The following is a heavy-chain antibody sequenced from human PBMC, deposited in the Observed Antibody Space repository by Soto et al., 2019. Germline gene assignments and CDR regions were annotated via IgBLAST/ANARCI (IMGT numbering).Heavy chain of an antibody. CDR3: ARVGGFGAPSLSHSGYDPHYYYGMDV. D-gene: IGHD5-12*01. V-gene: IGHV1-69*06. J-gene: IGHJ6*02. Sequence: PVKVTCKDSRGTFSSYAISWVRQATIQVLEWMVGIIPIFGTANYAQKFQGRVTITADKSTSTAYMELSSLRSEDTAVYYCARVGGFGAPSLSHSGYDPHYYYGMDVWGQGTTVTVSS. CDR1: RGTFSSYA. CDR2: IIPIFGTA.